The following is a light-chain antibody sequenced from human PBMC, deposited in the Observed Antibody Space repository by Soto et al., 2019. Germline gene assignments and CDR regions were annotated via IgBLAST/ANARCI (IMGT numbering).Light chain of an antibody. CDR2: GAS. J-gene: IGKJ4*01. Sequence: EIVLTQSPGTLSLSPGERATLSCRASQSVSSSYLAWYQQKPGQAPRLLIHGASTRATGIPARFSGSGSGTEFTLTISSLQSEDFAVYYCQQYNNWPVFGGGTKVDIK. CDR1: QSVSSSY. V-gene: IGKV3-15*01. CDR3: QQYNNWPV.